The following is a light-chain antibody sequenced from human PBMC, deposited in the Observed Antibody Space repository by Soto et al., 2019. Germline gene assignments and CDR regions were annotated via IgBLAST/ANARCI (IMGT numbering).Light chain of an antibody. CDR1: SSNIGSKT. V-gene: IGLV1-44*01. CDR3: AAWDDGLNGVV. J-gene: IGLJ2*01. Sequence: QSVLTQPPSASGTPGQRVTISSSGSSSNIGSKTVNWYQQLPGTAPKLLIYSNNQRPSGVPDRFSGSKSGTSASLAISGLQSEDEADYYCAAWDDGLNGVVFGGGTKVTVL. CDR2: SNN.